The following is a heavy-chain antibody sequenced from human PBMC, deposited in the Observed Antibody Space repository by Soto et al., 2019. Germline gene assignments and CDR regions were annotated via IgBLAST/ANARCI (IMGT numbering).Heavy chain of an antibody. CDR3: AKESYYGSGSYYEY. J-gene: IGHJ4*02. CDR1: GFTFSNYG. Sequence: GGSLRLSCAASGFTFSNYGMHWVRQAPGKGLEWVAVISFDGGLKFYADSVRGRFAISRDDSQNTLYLQMSSLRGDDTAVYFCAKESYYGSGSYYEYWGQGTLVTVSS. CDR2: ISFDGGLK. D-gene: IGHD3-10*01. V-gene: IGHV3-30*18.